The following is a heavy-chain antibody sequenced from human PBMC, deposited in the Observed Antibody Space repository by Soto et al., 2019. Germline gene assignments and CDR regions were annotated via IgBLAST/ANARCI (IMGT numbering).Heavy chain of an antibody. D-gene: IGHD4-17*01. CDR1: GGSILNGGHY. J-gene: IGHJ4*02. CDR3: ARDNYGGMRDW. Sequence: QVQLQESGPGLLKPSQTLSLTCTVSGGSILNGGHYWTWIRQHPGKGLEWIGRIFFSGNTHYNPALKSRLTFSRDTAKNQFSLKLTYVTAADTAIDYCARDNYGGMRDWWGPGTRVTAS. V-gene: IGHV4-31*03. CDR2: IFFSGNT.